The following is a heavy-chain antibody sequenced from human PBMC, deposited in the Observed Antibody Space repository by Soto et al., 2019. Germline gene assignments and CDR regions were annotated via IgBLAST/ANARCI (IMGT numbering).Heavy chain of an antibody. Sequence: ASVKVSCKASGYTFTDSHIHWVRQAPGQGPEWMGWINPDTGDRNYAQRFQGRLTLTRDTSITTAYMELSSLRSEDTAVYYCAGSAVQPYGSGSYYNFDYWGQGTLVTVSS. J-gene: IGHJ4*02. CDR1: GYTFTDSH. CDR3: AGSAVQPYGSGSYYNFDY. D-gene: IGHD3-10*01. CDR2: INPDTGDR. V-gene: IGHV1-2*02.